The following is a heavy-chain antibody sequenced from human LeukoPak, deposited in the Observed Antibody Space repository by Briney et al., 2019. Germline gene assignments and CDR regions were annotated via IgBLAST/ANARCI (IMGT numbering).Heavy chain of an antibody. D-gene: IGHD4-23*01. CDR2: INPDSGGT. CDR3: ARQFDYGGSVDWLDP. Sequence: ASVKVSCKASGYTFTGAYIHWVRQAPGLGLEWMGWINPDSGGTNYAQKFHDRVTMTRDPSVTTAYMELHRLTSDDPAVYYCARQFDYGGSVDWLDPWGQGSLVTVSS. J-gene: IGHJ5*02. CDR1: GYTFTGAY. V-gene: IGHV1-2*02.